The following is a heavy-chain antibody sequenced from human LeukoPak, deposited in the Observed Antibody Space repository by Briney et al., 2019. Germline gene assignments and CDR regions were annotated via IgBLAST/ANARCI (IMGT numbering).Heavy chain of an antibody. V-gene: IGHV3-23*01. Sequence: GGSLRLSCAASGFTFSSYAMTWVRQAPGKGLEWVSGISGGNGATYYADSVKGRFTISRDNAKNSLYLQMTSLRAEDTAVYYCARGSGDYSGQGTLVTVSS. CDR1: GFTFSSYA. J-gene: IGHJ4*02. CDR2: ISGGNGAT. CDR3: ARGSGDY.